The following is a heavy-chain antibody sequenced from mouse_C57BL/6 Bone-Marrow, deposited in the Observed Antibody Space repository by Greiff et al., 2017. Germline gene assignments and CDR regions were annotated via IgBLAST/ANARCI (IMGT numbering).Heavy chain of an antibody. CDR1: GYTFTSYG. Sequence: QVQLQQSGAELARPGASVKLSCKASGYTFTSYGISWVTQRTGQGLEWIGEIYPRSGNTYYNEKFKGKATLTSDKSSSTAYMELRSLTSEDSAVYFCARLMTRPSWFAYWGQGTLVTVSA. J-gene: IGHJ3*01. CDR3: ARLMTRPSWFAY. V-gene: IGHV1-81*01. CDR2: IYPRSGNT.